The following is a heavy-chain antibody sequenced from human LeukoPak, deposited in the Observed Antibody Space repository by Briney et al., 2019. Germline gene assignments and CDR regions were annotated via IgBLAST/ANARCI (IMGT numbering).Heavy chain of an antibody. D-gene: IGHD6-13*01. CDR1: GGSISSYY. CDR2: IYYSGST. CDR3: ARHGSGWFYFDY. Sequence: PSETLSLTRTVSGGSISSYYWSWIRQPPGKGLEWIGYIYYSGSTNYNPSLKSRVTISVDTSKDQFSLKLSSVTAADTAVYYCARHGSGWFYFDYWGQGTLVTVSS. J-gene: IGHJ4*02. V-gene: IGHV4-59*08.